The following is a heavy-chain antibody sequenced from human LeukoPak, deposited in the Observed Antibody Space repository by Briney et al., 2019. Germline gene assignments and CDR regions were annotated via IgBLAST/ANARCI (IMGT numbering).Heavy chain of an antibody. D-gene: IGHD4-17*01. Sequence: PGGSLRLSCAASGFTFSSYAMHWVRQAPGKGLEYLSAISSNGGSTYYANSVKGRFTISRDNSKNTLYLQMGSLRAEDMAVYYCARPLRPSYYYGMDVWGQGTTVTVSS. CDR1: GFTFSSYA. CDR2: ISSNGGST. V-gene: IGHV3-64*01. J-gene: IGHJ6*02. CDR3: ARPLRPSYYYGMDV.